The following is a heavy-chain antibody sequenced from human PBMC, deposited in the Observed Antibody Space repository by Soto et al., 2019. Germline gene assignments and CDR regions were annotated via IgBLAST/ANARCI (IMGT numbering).Heavy chain of an antibody. V-gene: IGHV5-10-1*01. CDR2: IDPSDSYT. D-gene: IGHD3-16*02. Sequence: GESLKISCNGSGYSFTSYWISWVRQMPGKGLEWMGRIDPSDSYTNYSPSFQGHVTISADKSISTAYLQWSSLKASDTAMYYCASSYTLNYGTDVWGQGTTVTVSS. J-gene: IGHJ6*02. CDR3: ASSYTLNYGTDV. CDR1: GYSFTSYW.